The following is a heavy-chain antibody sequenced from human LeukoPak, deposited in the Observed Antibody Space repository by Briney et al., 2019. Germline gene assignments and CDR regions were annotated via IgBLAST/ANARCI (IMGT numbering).Heavy chain of an antibody. Sequence: GASVKVSCKASGYTFTGYYMHWVRQAPGQGLEWMGWINPNSGGTNYAQKFQGRVTMTRDTSISTAYMKLSRLRSDDTAVYYCARDLYDFWSGYSPYFDYWGQGTLVTVSS. D-gene: IGHD3-3*01. CDR3: ARDLYDFWSGYSPYFDY. CDR1: GYTFTGYY. J-gene: IGHJ4*02. V-gene: IGHV1-2*02. CDR2: INPNSGGT.